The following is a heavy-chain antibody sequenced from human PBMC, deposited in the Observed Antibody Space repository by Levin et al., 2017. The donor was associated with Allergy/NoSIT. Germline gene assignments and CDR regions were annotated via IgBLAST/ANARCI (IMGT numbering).Heavy chain of an antibody. CDR2: ISHDGSTK. V-gene: IGHV3-30*18. D-gene: IGHD3-22*01. CDR1: GFTFSNYA. CDR3: AKDRTRGTHYVSSGYYDY. J-gene: IGHJ4*02. Sequence: QPGGSLRLSCAASGFTFSNYAMHWVRQAPGKGLEWVAVISHDGSTKYFADSVKGRLTISRDNSKNTLYLQMNSLRAEDTAVYFCAKDRTRGTHYVSSGYYDYWGQGTLVTVSS.